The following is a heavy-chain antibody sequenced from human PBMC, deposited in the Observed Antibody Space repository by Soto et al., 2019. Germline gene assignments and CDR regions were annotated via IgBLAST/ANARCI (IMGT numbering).Heavy chain of an antibody. Sequence: QITLNESGPTVVRPTETLTLTCRFSGFSLTTSGVGVGWIRQSPGKAPEWLALIYWDDDKRYSASLKSSLTFTKDISKIQVVLTVSDLDPTDTATYYCAHRVLRTVFGLVTTTAIYFDFWGQGTPVAVSS. J-gene: IGHJ4*02. CDR1: GFSLTTSGVG. V-gene: IGHV2-5*02. CDR3: AHRVLRTVFGLVTTTAIYFDF. D-gene: IGHD3-3*01. CDR2: IYWDDDK.